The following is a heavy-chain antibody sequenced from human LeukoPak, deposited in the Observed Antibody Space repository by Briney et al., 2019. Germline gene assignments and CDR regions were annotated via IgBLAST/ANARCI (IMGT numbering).Heavy chain of an antibody. J-gene: IGHJ3*01. D-gene: IGHD2-15*01. CDR1: EFTFSSHQ. V-gene: IGHV3-7*01. CDR3: ARDWRQDNAFDL. Sequence: PGGSLRLSCAASEFTFSSHQMCWVRQAPGKGLEWVAKITQDGSEKYYMDSVKGRFIISRDNGKNSLYLQMNSLRVEDTAVYYCARDWRQDNAFDLWGQGTMVTVSS. CDR2: ITQDGSEK.